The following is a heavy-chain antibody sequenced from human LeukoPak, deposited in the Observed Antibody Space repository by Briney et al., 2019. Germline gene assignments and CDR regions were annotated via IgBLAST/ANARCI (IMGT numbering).Heavy chain of an antibody. J-gene: IGHJ4*02. CDR3: ARGGGRTVLRYFDWLLPYFDY. CDR1: GGSFSGYY. D-gene: IGHD3-9*01. CDR2: INHSGST. Sequence: PSETLSLTCAVYGGSFSGYYWSWIRQPPGKGLEWIGEINHSGSTNYNPSLKSRVTISVDTSKNQFSLKLSSVTAADTAVYYCARGGGRTVLRYFDWLLPYFDYWGQGTLVTVSS. V-gene: IGHV4-34*01.